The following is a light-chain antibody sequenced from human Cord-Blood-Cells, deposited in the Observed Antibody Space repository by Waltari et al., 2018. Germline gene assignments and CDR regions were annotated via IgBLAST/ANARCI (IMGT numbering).Light chain of an antibody. CDR2: YDS. V-gene: IGLV3-21*04. CDR3: QVWDSSRGV. J-gene: IGLJ1*01. Sequence: SYVLTQPPSVSVAPGKTARITCGGNNIGSKSVHWYQQKPGQAPVLVIYYDSDRPSGIPERFSGSNSGNTATLTISRVEAGDEADYYRQVWDSSRGVFGTGTKVTVL. CDR1: NIGSKS.